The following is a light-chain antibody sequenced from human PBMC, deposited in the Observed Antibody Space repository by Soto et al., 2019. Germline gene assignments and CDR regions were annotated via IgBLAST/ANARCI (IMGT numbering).Light chain of an antibody. CDR3: GADHGSGSNFVV. J-gene: IGLJ2*01. CDR2: VGTGGIVG. CDR1: SGDSNYK. V-gene: IGLV9-49*01. Sequence: QSVLTQPPSASASLGASVTLTFTLSSGDSNYKVDWYQQRPGKGPRFVMRVGTGGIVGSKGDGIPDRFSVLGSGLNRYLTIKNIQEEDESDYHCGADHGSGSNFVVFGGGTKLTVL.